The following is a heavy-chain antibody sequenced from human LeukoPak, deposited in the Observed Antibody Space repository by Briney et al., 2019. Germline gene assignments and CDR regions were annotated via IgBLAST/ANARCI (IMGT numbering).Heavy chain of an antibody. D-gene: IGHD3-10*01. CDR2: IIPIFGTA. Sequence: SVKVSCKASGGTFSSYAISWVRQAPGQGLEWMGGIIPIFGTANYAQKFQGRDTITADESTSTAYMELSSLRSEDTAVYYCARAEVRGVIITSWFDPWGQGTLVTVSS. J-gene: IGHJ5*02. V-gene: IGHV1-69*01. CDR3: ARAEVRGVIITSWFDP. CDR1: GGTFSSYA.